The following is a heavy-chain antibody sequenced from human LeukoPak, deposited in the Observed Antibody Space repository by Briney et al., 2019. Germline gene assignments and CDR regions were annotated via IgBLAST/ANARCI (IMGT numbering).Heavy chain of an antibody. CDR1: GYSISGGYY. CDR3: ALGDFYYYNMDV. J-gene: IGHJ6*04. V-gene: IGHV4-38-2*02. Sequence: SETLSLTCTVSGYSISGGYYWSWIRQPPGKGLEWIGSIYHSGSTYYNPSLKSRVSISVDTSKNQFSLKLSSVTAADTAVYYCALGDFYYYNMDVWGKGTTVTVSS. CDR2: IYHSGST.